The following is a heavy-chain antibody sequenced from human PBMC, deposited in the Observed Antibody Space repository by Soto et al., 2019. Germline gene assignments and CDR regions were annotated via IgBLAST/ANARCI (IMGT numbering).Heavy chain of an antibody. Sequence: GGSLILSFAASGFTFSSYEMNCVRQAPGKGLEWVSYISSSGSTIYYADSVKGRFTISRDNAKNSLYLQMNSLRAEDTAVYYCARETTVIAYWGQGPLVTVSS. J-gene: IGHJ4*02. CDR1: GFTFSSYE. CDR3: ARETTVIAY. D-gene: IGHD4-17*01. V-gene: IGHV3-48*03. CDR2: ISSSGSTI.